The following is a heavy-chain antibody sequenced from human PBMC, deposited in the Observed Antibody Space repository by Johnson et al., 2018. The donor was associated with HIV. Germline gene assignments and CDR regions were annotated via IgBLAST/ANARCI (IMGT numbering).Heavy chain of an antibody. J-gene: IGHJ3*02. Sequence: VQLVESGGGVVRPGGSLRLSCAASGFTFDDYGMTWVRQAPGKGLEWVANIKQDGSEKYYVDSVKGRFTISRDNAKNSLYLQMNSLRAEDTAVYYCARALLIAARPVGAFDSWGQGTMVTVSS. D-gene: IGHD6-6*01. CDR3: ARALLIAARPVGAFDS. V-gene: IGHV3-7*01. CDR2: IKQDGSEK. CDR1: GFTFDDYG.